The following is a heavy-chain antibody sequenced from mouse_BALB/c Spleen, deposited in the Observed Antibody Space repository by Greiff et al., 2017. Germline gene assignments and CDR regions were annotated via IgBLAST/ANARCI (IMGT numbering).Heavy chain of an antibody. D-gene: IGHD2-3*01. V-gene: IGHV1-14*01. J-gene: IGHJ4*01. CDR2: INPYNDGT. CDR1: GYTFTSYV. Sequence: EVQLQQSGPELVKPGASVKMSCKASGYTFTSYVMHWVKQKPGQGLEWIGYINPYNDGTKYNEKFKGKATLTSDKSSSTAYMELSSLTSEDSAVYYCARSYDGYYDYAMDYWGQGTSVTVSS. CDR3: ARSYDGYYDYAMDY.